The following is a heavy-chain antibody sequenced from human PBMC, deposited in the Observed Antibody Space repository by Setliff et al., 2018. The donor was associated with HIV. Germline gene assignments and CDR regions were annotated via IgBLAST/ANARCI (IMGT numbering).Heavy chain of an antibody. Sequence: SETLSLTCSVSGDSISNDYWNWIRQPPGKGLEWIGYISSSGSINYNPSLKSRVTISVDTSKNQFSLKLTSVTAADTAFYFCARMAGDSGYPFDNWVQGTLVTVSS. CDR1: GDSISNDY. V-gene: IGHV4-4*09. CDR3: ARMAGDSGYPFDN. D-gene: IGHD5-12*01. CDR2: ISSSGSI. J-gene: IGHJ4*02.